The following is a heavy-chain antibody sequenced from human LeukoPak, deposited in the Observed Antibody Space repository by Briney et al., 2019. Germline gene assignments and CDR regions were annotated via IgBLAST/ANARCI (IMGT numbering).Heavy chain of an antibody. CDR2: IIPILGIA. CDR1: GGTIISYA. J-gene: IGHJ6*02. CDR3: AKPNTVTTYYYGMDV. Sequence: GASVKVSCKASGGTIISYAISWVRQAPGQGLEWMGRIIPILGIANYAQKFQGRVTITADKSTSTAYMELSSLRSEDTAVYYCAKPNTVTTYYYGMDVWGQGTTVTVSS. D-gene: IGHD4-17*01. V-gene: IGHV1-69*04.